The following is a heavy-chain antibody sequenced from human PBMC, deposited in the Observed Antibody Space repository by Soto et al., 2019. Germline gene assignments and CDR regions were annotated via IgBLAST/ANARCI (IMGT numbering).Heavy chain of an antibody. CDR1: GGSISSYY. D-gene: IGHD6-13*01. Sequence: SETLSLTCTVSGGSISSYYWSWIRQPPGKGLEWIGYIYYSGSTNYNPSLKSRVTISVDTSKNQFSLKLSSVTAADTAVYYCARVRARPRSSWGLINWFDTWGQGTLVTVS. J-gene: IGHJ5*02. CDR3: ARVRARPRSSWGLINWFDT. CDR2: IYYSGST. V-gene: IGHV4-59*01.